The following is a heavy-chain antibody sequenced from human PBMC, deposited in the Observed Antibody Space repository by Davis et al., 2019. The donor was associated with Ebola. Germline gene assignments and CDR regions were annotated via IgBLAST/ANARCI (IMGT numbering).Heavy chain of an antibody. CDR2: IPHVGSEK. CDR1: GFTSTTYY. D-gene: IGHD3-16*01. CDR3: ARDWAGLDV. J-gene: IGHJ6*04. V-gene: IGHV3-7*01. Sequence: PGGSLRLSCAASGFTSTTYYITWVRQAPGKGLEWVATIPHVGSEKYYVDSVQGRFTTSRDNAKNSVYLQMNSLRVEDTAVYYCARDWAGLDVWGRGTTVTVSS.